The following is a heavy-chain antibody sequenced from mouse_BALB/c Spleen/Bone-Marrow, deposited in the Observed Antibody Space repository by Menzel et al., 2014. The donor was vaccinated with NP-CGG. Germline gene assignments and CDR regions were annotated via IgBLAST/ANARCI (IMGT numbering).Heavy chain of an antibody. V-gene: IGHV1-20*01. D-gene: IGHD2-4*01. CDR1: GYSFTGYF. CDR3: AREGGMITTGLPY. Sequence: EVQLQQSGPELVKPGASVKISCKASGYSFTGYFMNWVKQSHGKSLEWIGRINPYNGDTFNNQKFKGKATLTADKSSSTAYMQLSSLTSEDSAVYFCAREGGMITTGLPYWGQGTLVTVSA. J-gene: IGHJ3*01. CDR2: INPYNGDT.